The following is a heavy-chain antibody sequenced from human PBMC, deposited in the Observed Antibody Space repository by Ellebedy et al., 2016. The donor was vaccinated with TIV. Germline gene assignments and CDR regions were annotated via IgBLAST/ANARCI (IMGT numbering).Heavy chain of an antibody. V-gene: IGHV5-51*01. Sequence: PGGSLRLSCKGSGYRFSNYWIGWVRQMPGKGLEWVGVIYPGDSDNRYSPSFQGQVTISPDKSISTAYLQWSSLKASDTAMYYCARLPMISGGSPREWYFDYWGQGTLVTVSS. D-gene: IGHD2-15*01. CDR1: GYRFSNYW. CDR2: IYPGDSDN. J-gene: IGHJ4*02. CDR3: ARLPMISGGSPREWYFDY.